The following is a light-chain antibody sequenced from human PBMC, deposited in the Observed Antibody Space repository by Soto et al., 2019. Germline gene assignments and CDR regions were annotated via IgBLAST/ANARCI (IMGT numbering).Light chain of an antibody. CDR3: PQYNTYPLT. J-gene: IGKJ4*01. CDR1: QSISTW. Sequence: DIQMTQSASTLSASVGDRVTITCRASQSISTWLAWYQQKAGKAPKLLIYKASSLEGGVPSRFSGSGSGTEFNISICSLQPDDFATYYCPQYNTYPLTFGGGTKVDIK. V-gene: IGKV1-5*03. CDR2: KAS.